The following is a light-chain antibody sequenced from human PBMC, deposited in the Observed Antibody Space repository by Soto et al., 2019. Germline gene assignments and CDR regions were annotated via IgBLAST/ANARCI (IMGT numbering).Light chain of an antibody. CDR1: SSDVGSYNL. J-gene: IGLJ3*02. V-gene: IGLV2-23*02. CDR3: CSYAGSRTVV. Sequence: QSALTQPASVSGSPGQSITISCTGTSSDVGSYNLVSWYQQHPGKAPKLIIYDVSKRPSGVSNRFSGSKSGNTASLTISGLQAEDEADYFCCSYAGSRTVVFGGGTQLTVL. CDR2: DVS.